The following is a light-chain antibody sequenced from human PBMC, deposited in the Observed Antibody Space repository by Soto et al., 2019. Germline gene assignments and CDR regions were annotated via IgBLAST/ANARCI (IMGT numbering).Light chain of an antibody. Sequence: EIVLTHSPATLSLSPGERATLSCRASQSVSSYLAWYQQKPGQAPRLLIYDASNRATGIPARFSGSGSGTDFTLTISSLEPEDFPVYYCQPRSYWPPYTFVQGIKLDIK. J-gene: IGKJ2*01. V-gene: IGKV3-11*01. CDR2: DAS. CDR3: QPRSYWPPYT. CDR1: QSVSSY.